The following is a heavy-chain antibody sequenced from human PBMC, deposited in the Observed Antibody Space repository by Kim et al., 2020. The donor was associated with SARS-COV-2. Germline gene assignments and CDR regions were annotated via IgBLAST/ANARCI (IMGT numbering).Heavy chain of an antibody. V-gene: IGHV4-34*01. CDR2: INHSGST. J-gene: IGHJ6*02. D-gene: IGHD5-12*01. CDR1: GGSFSGYY. Sequence: SETLSLTCAVYGGSFSGYYWSWIRQPPGKGLEWIGEINHSGSTNYNPSLKSRVTISVDTSKNQFSLKLSSVTAADTAVYYCARLWLQSAYYYYGMDVWGQGTTVTVSS. CDR3: ARLWLQSAYYYYGMDV.